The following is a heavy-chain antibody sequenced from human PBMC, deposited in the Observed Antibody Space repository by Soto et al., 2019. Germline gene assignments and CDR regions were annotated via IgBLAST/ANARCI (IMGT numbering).Heavy chain of an antibody. D-gene: IGHD3-9*01. J-gene: IGHJ5*02. CDR1: GGSFSGYY. Sequence: PSETLSLTCAVYGGSFSGYYWSWIRQPPGKGLEWIGEINHSGSTNYNPSLKSRVTISVDTSKNQFSLKLSSVTAADTAVYYCARVEVLRYFDWLSNSPGWFDPWGQGTLVTVSS. CDR2: INHSGST. CDR3: ARVEVLRYFDWLSNSPGWFDP. V-gene: IGHV4-34*01.